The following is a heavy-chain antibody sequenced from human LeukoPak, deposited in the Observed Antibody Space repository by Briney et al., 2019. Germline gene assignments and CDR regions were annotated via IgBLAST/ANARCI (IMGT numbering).Heavy chain of an antibody. CDR1: GGSISSYY. D-gene: IGHD3-10*01. CDR3: ARERPHYYGSGSYYGDYYYYYYMDV. Sequence: SETLSLTCTVSGGSISSYYWSWIRQPPEKGLEWIGYFYYSGSTNYNPSLKSRVTLSVDTSKNQFSLKLNSVPAADTAVYYCARERPHYYGSGSYYGDYYYYYYMDVWGKGTTVTVSS. CDR2: FYYSGST. J-gene: IGHJ6*03. V-gene: IGHV4-59*01.